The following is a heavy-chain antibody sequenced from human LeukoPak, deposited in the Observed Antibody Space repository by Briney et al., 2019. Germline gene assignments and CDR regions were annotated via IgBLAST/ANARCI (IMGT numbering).Heavy chain of an antibody. J-gene: IGHJ5*02. CDR2: ISYDGSNK. Sequence: GGSLRLSCAASGFTFSSYGMHWVRQAPGKGLEWVAVISYDGSNKYFADSVKGRFTISRDNSKNTLYLQMNSLRAEDTAVYYCAKGTAMVPYSGSRHNWFDPWGQGTLVTVSS. D-gene: IGHD5-18*01. V-gene: IGHV3-30*18. CDR1: GFTFSSYG. CDR3: AKGTAMVPYSGSRHNWFDP.